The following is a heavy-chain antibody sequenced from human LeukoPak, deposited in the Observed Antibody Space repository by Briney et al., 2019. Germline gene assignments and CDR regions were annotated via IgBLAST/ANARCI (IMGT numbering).Heavy chain of an antibody. J-gene: IGHJ4*02. D-gene: IGHD5-24*01. V-gene: IGHV1-2*02. CDR2: INPNSGGT. CDR3: ARDGYNHGGFDY. CDR1: GYTFTSYA. Sequence: ASVKVSCKASGYTFTSYAISWVRQATGQGLEWMGWINPNSGGTNYAQKFQGRVTMTRDTSISTAYMELSRLRSDDTAVYYCARDGYNHGGFDYWGQGTLVTVSS.